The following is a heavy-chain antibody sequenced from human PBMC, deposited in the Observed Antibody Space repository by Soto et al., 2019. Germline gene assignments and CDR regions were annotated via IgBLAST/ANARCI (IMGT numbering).Heavy chain of an antibody. CDR1: GGTFSSYA. CDR3: ARDSCSGGSCYPLLDY. Sequence: QVQLVQSGAEVKKPGSSVKVSCKASGGTFSSYAISWVRQAPGQGLEWMGGIIPIFGTANYAQKFQGRVTITADESTSTDYMELSSLRSGDKAVYYCARDSCSGGSCYPLLDYWGQGTLVTVSS. V-gene: IGHV1-69*12. D-gene: IGHD2-15*01. CDR2: IIPIFGTA. J-gene: IGHJ4*02.